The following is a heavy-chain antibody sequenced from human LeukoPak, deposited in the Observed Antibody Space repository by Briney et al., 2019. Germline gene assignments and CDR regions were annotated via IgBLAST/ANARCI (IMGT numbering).Heavy chain of an antibody. CDR1: GFIFRAYW. CDR3: AKLGQLWLLSYFNY. D-gene: IGHD5-18*01. V-gene: IGHV3-7*03. Sequence: PGGSLRLSCAASGFIFRAYWMSWVRQAPGKGLEWVANIKQDGREKNYVDSVKGRFSISRDNANNSLYLQMNNLRAEDTAVYYCAKLGQLWLLSYFNYWGQGTLVTVSS. CDR2: IKQDGREK. J-gene: IGHJ4*02.